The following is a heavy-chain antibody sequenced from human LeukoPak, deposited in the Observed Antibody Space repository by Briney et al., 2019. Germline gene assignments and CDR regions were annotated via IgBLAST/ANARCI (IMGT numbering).Heavy chain of an antibody. D-gene: IGHD2-15*01. J-gene: IGHJ4*02. CDR2: INHSGST. CDR1: GGSFSGYY. CDR3: ARAHPSQYCSGGSCYSSFLVRSPDFDY. V-gene: IGHV4-34*01. Sequence: SETLSLTCAVYGGSFSGYYWSWIRQPPGKGLEWIGEINHSGSTNYNPSLKSRVTISVDTSKNQFSLKLSSVTAADTAVYYCARAHPSQYCSGGSCYSSFLVRSPDFDYWGQGTLVTVSS.